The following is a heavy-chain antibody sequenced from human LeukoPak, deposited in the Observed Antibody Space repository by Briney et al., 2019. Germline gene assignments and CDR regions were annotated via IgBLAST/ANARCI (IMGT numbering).Heavy chain of an antibody. Sequence: GGSLRLSCAASGFTFNNYAMSWVRQAPGKGLEWVSSITANGGGTYYADSVKGRFSISRDNSRNTLYLQVASLRAEDTAVYYCAKLTSDTMVRGVTTDYWGQGTLVTVSS. CDR2: ITANGGGT. D-gene: IGHD3-10*01. J-gene: IGHJ4*02. V-gene: IGHV3-23*01. CDR3: AKLTSDTMVRGVTTDY. CDR1: GFTFNNYA.